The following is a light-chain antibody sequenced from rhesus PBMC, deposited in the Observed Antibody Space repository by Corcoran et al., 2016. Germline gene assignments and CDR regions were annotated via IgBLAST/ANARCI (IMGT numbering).Light chain of an antibody. V-gene: IGKV1-74*01. CDR3: RHGCDTPPWT. CDR2: KVV. J-gene: IGKJ1*01. Sequence: DIQMTQSPSSLPASVGARVTISCRASDNVNIYLNCYQQKSGKAPNRRIHKVVILERGVPSRSSGSGSRTEYPHTISSLQPEDVAPYYCRHGCDTPPWTFGQGTKVEIK. CDR1: DNVNIY.